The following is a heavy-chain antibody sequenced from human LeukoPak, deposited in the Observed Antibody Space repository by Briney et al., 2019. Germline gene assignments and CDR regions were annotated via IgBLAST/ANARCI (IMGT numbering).Heavy chain of an antibody. CDR2: IIPIFGIA. CDR1: GGTFSSYA. Sequence: SVKVSCKASGGTFSSYAISWVRQAPGQGLEWMGRIIPIFGIANYAQKFQGRVTITADKSTSTVYMELSSLRSEDTAVYYCARLIENYAMNVWGQGTTVTVSS. J-gene: IGHJ6*02. CDR3: ARLIENYAMNV. V-gene: IGHV1-69*04.